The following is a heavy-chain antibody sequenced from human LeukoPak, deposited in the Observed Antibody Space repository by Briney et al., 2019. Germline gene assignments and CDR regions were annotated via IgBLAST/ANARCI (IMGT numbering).Heavy chain of an antibody. CDR2: ISSSGSNI. V-gene: IGHV3-48*03. D-gene: IGHD6-13*01. J-gene: IGHJ4*02. CDR1: GFTFSSYE. Sequence: GGSLRLSCAASGFTFSSYEMNWVRQAPGKGLEWVSYISSSGSNIYYADSVKGRFTISRDNAKNSLYLQMNSLRAEDTAVYYCARDNGEIAAAGRDLDYWGQGTLVTVSS. CDR3: ARDNGEIAAAGRDLDY.